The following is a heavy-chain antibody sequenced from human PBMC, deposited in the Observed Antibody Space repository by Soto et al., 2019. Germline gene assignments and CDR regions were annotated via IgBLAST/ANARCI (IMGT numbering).Heavy chain of an antibody. Sequence: EVQLVESGGGLVQPGRSLRLSCAASGFTFDDYAMHWVRQAPGKGLEWVSGISWNSGTFAYADSVKGRFTISRDNANNSLYLQLERRTAEHTPFYYCTKTGRINPDPMTRSHFDYWRQGAVVTVSS. J-gene: IGHJ4*02. CDR3: TKTGRINPDPMTRSHFDY. CDR2: ISWNSGTF. V-gene: IGHV3-9*01. D-gene: IGHD3-9*01. CDR1: GFTFDDYA.